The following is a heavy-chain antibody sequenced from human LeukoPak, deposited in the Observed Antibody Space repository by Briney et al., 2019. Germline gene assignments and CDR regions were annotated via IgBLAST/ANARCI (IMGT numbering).Heavy chain of an antibody. V-gene: IGHV5-51*01. J-gene: IGHJ4*02. CDR2: IYPGDSDT. CDR1: GYSFTSYW. Sequence: GESLKISCKGSGYSFTSYWIGWVRQMPGKGLEWRGIIYPGDSDTRYSPSFQGQVTISADKSISTAYLQWSSLKASDTAMYYCVRHGPYYHDSSGYYFDYWGQGTLVTVPS. D-gene: IGHD3-22*01. CDR3: VRHGPYYHDSSGYYFDY.